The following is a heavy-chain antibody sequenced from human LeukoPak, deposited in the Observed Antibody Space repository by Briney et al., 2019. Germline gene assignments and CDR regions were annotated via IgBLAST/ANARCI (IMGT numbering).Heavy chain of an antibody. CDR3: ARHDPFQY. CDR2: VHYTGNT. Sequence: SETLSLTCTVSGGSINYYYWMWIRQPPGMGLEWVGSVHYTGNTYYNSSLSSRITISVDTSSNQFSLRLNSVTAADTALYYCARHDPFQYWGQGALVTVSS. J-gene: IGHJ4*02. V-gene: IGHV4-59*08. CDR1: GGSINYYY.